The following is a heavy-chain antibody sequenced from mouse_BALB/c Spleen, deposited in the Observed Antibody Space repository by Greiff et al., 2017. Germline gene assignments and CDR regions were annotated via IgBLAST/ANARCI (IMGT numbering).Heavy chain of an antibody. CDR1: GFSLSRYS. Sequence: VQLVESGPGLVAPSQSLSITCTVSGFSLSRYSVHWVRQPPGKGLEWLGMIWGGGSTDYNSALKSRLSISKDNSKSQVFLQMNSLQTDDTAMYYGARSYYYGSSYGYFDVWGAGTTVTVSS. J-gene: IGHJ1*01. V-gene: IGHV2-6-4*01. CDR3: ARSYYYGSSYGYFDV. D-gene: IGHD1-1*01. CDR2: IWGGGST.